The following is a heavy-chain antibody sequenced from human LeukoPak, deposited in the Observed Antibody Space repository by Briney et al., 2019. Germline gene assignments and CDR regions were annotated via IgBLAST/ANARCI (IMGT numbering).Heavy chain of an antibody. CDR3: ARENYYDSSGYDDAFDI. Sequence: SETLSLTCTVSGGSISSGGYYWSWIRQHPGKGLEWIGYIYYSGSTYYNPSLKSRVTISVDTSKNQFSLKLSSVTAADTAVYYCARENYYDSSGYDDAFDIWGQGTVVTVSS. CDR1: GGSISSGGYY. CDR2: IYYSGST. D-gene: IGHD3-22*01. J-gene: IGHJ3*02. V-gene: IGHV4-31*03.